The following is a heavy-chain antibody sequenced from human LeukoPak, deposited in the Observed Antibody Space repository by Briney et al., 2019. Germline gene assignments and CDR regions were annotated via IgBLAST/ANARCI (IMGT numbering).Heavy chain of an antibody. Sequence: SETPSLTCTVSGGSISSYYWSWIRQPAGKGLEWIGRIYTSGSTNYNPSLKSRVTMSVDTSKNQFSLKLSSVTAADTAVYYCARLTMVRGVIPYFDYWGQGTLVTVSS. V-gene: IGHV4-4*07. CDR1: GGSISSYY. J-gene: IGHJ4*02. CDR2: IYTSGST. CDR3: ARLTMVRGVIPYFDY. D-gene: IGHD3-10*01.